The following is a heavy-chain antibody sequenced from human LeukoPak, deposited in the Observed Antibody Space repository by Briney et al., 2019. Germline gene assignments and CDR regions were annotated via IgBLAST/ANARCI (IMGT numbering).Heavy chain of an antibody. CDR3: AKEGITSHDFDY. CDR2: ISYDGSNK. D-gene: IGHD1-14*01. V-gene: IGHV3-30*18. J-gene: IGHJ4*02. CDR1: GFTFSSYG. Sequence: GRSLRLSCAASGFTFSSYGMHWVRQAPGKGLEWVAVISYDGSNKYYADSVKGRFTISRDNSKNTLYLQMNSLRAEDTAVYYCAKEGITSHDFDYWGQGTLVTVSS.